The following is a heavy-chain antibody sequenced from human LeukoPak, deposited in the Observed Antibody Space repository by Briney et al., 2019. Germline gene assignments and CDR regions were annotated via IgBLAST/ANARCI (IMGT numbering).Heavy chain of an antibody. V-gene: IGHV3-23*01. J-gene: IGHJ4*02. CDR2: IGSGGSGGT. D-gene: IGHD2-2*01. CDR1: GFTFSSYS. CDR3: AKRGCDTTTCSYYLDY. Sequence: PGGSLRLSCAASGFTFSSYSMSWVRQVPGKGLEWVSVIGSGGSGGTSYADSVRGRFTMSRDDSKNTLFLQMNSLRAEDTAVYYCAKRGCDTTTCSYYLDYWGRGTLVTVSS.